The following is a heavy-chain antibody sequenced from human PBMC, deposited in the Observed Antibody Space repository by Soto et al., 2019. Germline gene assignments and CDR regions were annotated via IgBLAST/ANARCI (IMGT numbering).Heavy chain of an antibody. J-gene: IGHJ4*02. D-gene: IGHD5-18*01. CDR2: IYYSGST. CDR1: GGSISSSSYY. Sequence: SETLSLTCTVSGGSISSSSYYWGWIRQPPGKGLEWIGSIYYSGSTYYNPSLKSRVTISVDTSKNQFSLKLSSVTAADTAVYYCARGYSYGQPHDYWGQGTLVTVSS. V-gene: IGHV4-39*01. CDR3: ARGYSYGQPHDY.